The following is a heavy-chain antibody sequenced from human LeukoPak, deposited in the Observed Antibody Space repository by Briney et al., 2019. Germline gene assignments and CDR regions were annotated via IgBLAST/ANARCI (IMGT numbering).Heavy chain of an antibody. J-gene: IGHJ4*02. D-gene: IGHD3-10*01. V-gene: IGHV3-48*01. CDR1: GFTLSSYS. CDR3: ARDPPYYYGSGSYYFDY. CDR2: ISSSSSTI. Sequence: PGGSLRLSCAASGFTLSSYSMNWVRQAPGKGLEWVSYISSSSSTIYYADSVKGRFTISRDNAKNSLYLQMNSLRAEDTAVYYCARDPPYYYGSGSYYFDYWGQGTLVTVSS.